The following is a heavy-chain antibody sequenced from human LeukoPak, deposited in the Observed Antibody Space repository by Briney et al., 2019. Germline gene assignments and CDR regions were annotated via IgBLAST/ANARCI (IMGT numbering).Heavy chain of an antibody. CDR1: GGSISSYY. D-gene: IGHD5-12*01. J-gene: IGHJ6*02. CDR3: ARTVATIKDYYYGMDA. Sequence: SETLSLTCTVSGGSISSYYWSWIRQPPGKGLEWIGYIYYSGSTNYNPSLKSRVTISVDTSKNQFSLKLSSVTAADTAVYYCARTVATIKDYYYGMDAWGQGTTVTVSS. CDR2: IYYSGST. V-gene: IGHV4-59*01.